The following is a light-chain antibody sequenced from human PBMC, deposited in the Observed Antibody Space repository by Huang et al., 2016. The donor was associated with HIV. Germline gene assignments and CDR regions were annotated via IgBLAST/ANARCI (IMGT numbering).Light chain of an antibody. CDR3: QQSYSILLS. Sequence: DIQMTQSPSSLSASVGDRVIMTCRASQTITTYLNWYQQRPGKAPKLLIYAASSLQSGVPSRFSGSGSGTDFTLTISSLQPEDFATYYCQQSYSILLSFGGGTKVAIK. CDR1: QTITTY. J-gene: IGKJ4*01. CDR2: AAS. V-gene: IGKV1-39*01.